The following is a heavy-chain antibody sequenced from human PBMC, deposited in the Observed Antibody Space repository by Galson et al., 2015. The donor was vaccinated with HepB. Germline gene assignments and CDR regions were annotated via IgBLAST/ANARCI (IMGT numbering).Heavy chain of an antibody. J-gene: IGHJ5*02. CDR1: GYSFTNYW. CDR2: IDPSDSYT. Sequence: QSGAEVKKPEESLRISCTGSGYSFTNYWISWVRQMPGKGLEWMGRIDPSDSYTNYSPSFQGHVTISADKSISTAYLLWSSLKASDTAMYYCARQNNWNGGWFDPWGQGTLVTVSS. D-gene: IGHD1-20*01. V-gene: IGHV5-10-1*01. CDR3: ARQNNWNGGWFDP.